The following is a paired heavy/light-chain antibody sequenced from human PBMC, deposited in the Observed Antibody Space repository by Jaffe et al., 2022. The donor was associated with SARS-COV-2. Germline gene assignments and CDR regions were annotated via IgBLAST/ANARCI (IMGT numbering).Light chain of an antibody. J-gene: IGKJ4*01. CDR1: QSINRNY. Sequence: EIVLTQSPGTLSLSPGERATLSCRASQSINRNYVAWYQQKPGQAPRLLIYDASSRATDIPVRFSGSGSGTDFTLTITRLEPEDFAVYYCQQYGSTPLTFGGGSKVQIK. CDR3: QQYGSTPLT. V-gene: IGKV3-20*01. CDR2: DAS.
Heavy chain of an antibody. CDR3: AKERNSNGCFDF. D-gene: IGHD6-19*01. CDR1: GFTFSTSA. CDR2: ISGSGSKT. V-gene: IGHV3-23*01. J-gene: IGHJ4*02. Sequence: EVQLLESGGALVQPGGSLRISCAASGFTFSTSAMSWVRQAPGKGLEWVSAISGSGSKTYYADSGKGRFTISRDNSKNTVYLQMNSLRAEDTAVYYCAKERNSNGCFDFWGQGTLVTVSS.